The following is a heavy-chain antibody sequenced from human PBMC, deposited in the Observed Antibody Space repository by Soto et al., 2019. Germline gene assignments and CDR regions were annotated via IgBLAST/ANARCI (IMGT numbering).Heavy chain of an antibody. CDR1: GYTFTSYG. J-gene: IGHJ4*02. Sequence: QVQLVQSGAEVKKPGASVQVSCKASGYTFTSYGISWVRQAPGQGLEWMGWISAYNGNTNYAQKLQGRVTMTTDTPTSTAYMQLRGLRSDDTAVQYCARGGRGLPFDRNPFDYWGQGTLVTVSS. V-gene: IGHV1-18*01. CDR2: ISAYNGNT. D-gene: IGHD1-1*01. CDR3: ARGGRGLPFDRNPFDY.